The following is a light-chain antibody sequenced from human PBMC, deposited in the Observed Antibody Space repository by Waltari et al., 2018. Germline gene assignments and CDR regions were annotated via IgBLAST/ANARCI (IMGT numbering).Light chain of an antibody. CDR1: SSNIGRNT. CDR3: AAWDDSLNGYV. Sequence: QSVLTQPPSASGTPGQRVTIACSGSSSNIGRNTVNWYQQLPGTAPKPLIYSNNQRPSGVPDLFSGSKSGTSASLAISGLQSEDEADYYCAAWDDSLNGYVFGTGTKVTVL. J-gene: IGLJ1*01. V-gene: IGLV1-44*01. CDR2: SNN.